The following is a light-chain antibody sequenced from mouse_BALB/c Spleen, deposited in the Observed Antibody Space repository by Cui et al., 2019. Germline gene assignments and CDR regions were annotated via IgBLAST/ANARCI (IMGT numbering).Light chain of an antibody. J-gene: IGKJ5*01. CDR1: QDINSY. V-gene: IGKV14-111*01. CDR3: LQYDEFPLT. CDR2: RAN. Sequence: EIKMTQYPSSMYASLGVIVTITCKASQDINSYLSWFQQKPGKSPKTLIYRANRLVNGVPSRFSGSRSGQDYSLTISSLEYEDMGIYYCLQYDEFPLTFGAGTKLELK.